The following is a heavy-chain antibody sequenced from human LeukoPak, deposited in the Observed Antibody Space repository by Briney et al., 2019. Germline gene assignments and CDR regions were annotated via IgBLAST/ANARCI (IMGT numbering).Heavy chain of an antibody. CDR1: GGSISSGDYY. D-gene: IGHD6-13*01. CDR2: IYYSGST. Sequence: SETLSLTCTVSGGSISSGDYYWSWIRQPPGKGLEWIGYIYYSGSTYYNPSLKSRVTISVDTSKNQFSLKLSSVTAADTAVYYCARGLGLAAASRVNWFDPWGQGTLVTVSS. V-gene: IGHV4-30-4*01. CDR3: ARGLGLAAASRVNWFDP. J-gene: IGHJ5*02.